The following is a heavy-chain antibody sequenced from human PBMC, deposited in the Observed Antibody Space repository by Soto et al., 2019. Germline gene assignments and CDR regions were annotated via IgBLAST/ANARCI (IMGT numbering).Heavy chain of an antibody. J-gene: IGHJ6*02. Sequence: GGSLRLSCAASGFTFSNAWMSWVRQAPGKGLEWVGRIKSKTDGGTTDYAAPVKGRFTISRDDSKNTLYLQMNSLKTEDTAVYYCTTDSSSWYNYYGMDVWGQGTTVTVSS. D-gene: IGHD6-13*01. V-gene: IGHV3-15*01. CDR2: IKSKTDGGTT. CDR1: GFTFSNAW. CDR3: TTDSSSWYNYYGMDV.